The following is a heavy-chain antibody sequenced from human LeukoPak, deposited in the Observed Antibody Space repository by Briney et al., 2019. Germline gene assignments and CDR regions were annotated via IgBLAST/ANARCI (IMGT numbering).Heavy chain of an antibody. V-gene: IGHV4-39*01. Sequence: SETLSLTCTVSGGSISSSSYYWGWIRQPPGKGLEWIGSIYYSGSTYYNPSLKSRVTISVDTSKNQFSLKLSSVTAADTAVYYCARVKTTAVAGTFDYWGQGTLVTVSS. CDR1: GGSISSSSYY. CDR2: IYYSGST. CDR3: ARVKTTAVAGTFDY. D-gene: IGHD6-19*01. J-gene: IGHJ4*02.